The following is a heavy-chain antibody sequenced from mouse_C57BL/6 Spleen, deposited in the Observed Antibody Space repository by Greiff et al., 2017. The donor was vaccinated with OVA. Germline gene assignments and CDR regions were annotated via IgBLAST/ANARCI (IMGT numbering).Heavy chain of an antibody. CDR2: IYPRSGNT. CDR1: GYTFTSYG. V-gene: IGHV1-81*01. J-gene: IGHJ4*01. CDR3: AREGNYYGHYYAMDY. D-gene: IGHD1-1*01. Sequence: VQVVESGAELARPGASVKLSCKASGYTFTSYGISWVKQRTGQGLEWIGEIYPRSGNTYYNEKFKGKATLTADKSSSTAYMELRSLTSEDSAVYFCAREGNYYGHYYAMDYWGQGTSVTVSS.